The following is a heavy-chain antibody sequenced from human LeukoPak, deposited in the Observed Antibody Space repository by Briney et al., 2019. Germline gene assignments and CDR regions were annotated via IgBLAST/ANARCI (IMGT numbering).Heavy chain of an antibody. CDR3: ARVVPSLGIGI. D-gene: IGHD3-10*01. Sequence: SETLSLTCTVSGGSISSYYWSWIRQPPGKGLEWIGYIYYSGSTNYNPSLKSRVTISVDTSKNQFSLKLSSVTAADTAVYYCARVVPSLGIGIWGQGTMVTVPS. CDR2: IYYSGST. CDR1: GGSISSYY. J-gene: IGHJ3*02. V-gene: IGHV4-59*01.